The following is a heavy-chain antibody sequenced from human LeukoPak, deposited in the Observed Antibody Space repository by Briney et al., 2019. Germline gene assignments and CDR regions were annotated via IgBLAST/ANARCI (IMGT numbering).Heavy chain of an antibody. Sequence: PSQTLSLTCTVSGGSISSGDYYWSWIRQPPGKGLEGIGYIYYSGSTYYNPSLKSRVTISVDTSKNQFSLKLSSVTAADTAVYYCARDHRRITMVRGVIPPGYYYYGMDVWGKGTTVTVSS. CDR2: IYYSGST. V-gene: IGHV4-30-4*01. CDR3: ARDHRRITMVRGVIPPGYYYYGMDV. CDR1: GGSISSGDYY. D-gene: IGHD3-10*01. J-gene: IGHJ6*04.